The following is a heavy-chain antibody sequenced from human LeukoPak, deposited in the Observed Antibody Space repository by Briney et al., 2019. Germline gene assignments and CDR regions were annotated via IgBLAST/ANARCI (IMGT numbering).Heavy chain of an antibody. V-gene: IGHV1-69*05. J-gene: IGHJ3*02. D-gene: IGHD1-14*01. Sequence: SVKVSCKASGGTFSSYASSWMRQAPGQGLEWMGGIIPMFGTANYAQKFQGRVTITTDESTSTAYMELSSLRSEDTAVYYCARKRGARRDAFDIWGQGTMVTVSS. CDR1: GGTFSSYA. CDR2: IIPMFGTA. CDR3: ARKRGARRDAFDI.